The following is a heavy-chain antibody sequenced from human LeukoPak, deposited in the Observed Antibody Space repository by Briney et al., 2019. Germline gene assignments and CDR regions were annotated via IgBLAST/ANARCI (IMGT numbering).Heavy chain of an antibody. V-gene: IGHV4-39*01. J-gene: IGHJ5*02. CDR2: IYYSGRT. D-gene: IGHD3-10*01. CDR1: GGSISSSSYY. CDR3: ARRVTMVSDWFDP. Sequence: SETLSLTCTVSGGSISSSSYYWGWIRQPPGKGLEWIGRIYYSGRTYYNPSLKSRVTISVDTSKTQFSLKLSSAPAADTAVYYCARRVTMVSDWFDPWGQGTLVTVSS.